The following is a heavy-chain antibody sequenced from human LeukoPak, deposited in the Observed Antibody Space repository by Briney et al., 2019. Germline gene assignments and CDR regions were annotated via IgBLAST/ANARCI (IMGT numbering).Heavy chain of an antibody. CDR2: IYYSGST. D-gene: IGHD1-26*01. V-gene: IGHV4-59*01. Sequence: SETPSLTCTVSGGSISSYYWSWIRQPPGKGLEWIGYIYYSGSTNYNPSLKSRVTISVDTSKNQFSLKLSSVTAADTAVYYCARDPPVGAGPLDYWGQGTLVTVSS. CDR3: ARDPPVGAGPLDY. J-gene: IGHJ4*02. CDR1: GGSISSYY.